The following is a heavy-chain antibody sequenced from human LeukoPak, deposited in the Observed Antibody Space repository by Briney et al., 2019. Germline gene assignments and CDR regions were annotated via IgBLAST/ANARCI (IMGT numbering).Heavy chain of an antibody. V-gene: IGHV3-21*04. D-gene: IGHD1-26*01. CDR1: GLSFSAHA. CDR2: ISSSSRYI. J-gene: IGHJ4*02. CDR3: AKGGIVGATYQYYFDY. Sequence: GGSLRLSCAASGLSFSAHAMHWVRQAPGKGLEWVSSISSSSRYIYYADSLKGRFTISRDNSKNTLYLQMNSLRAEDTAVYYCAKGGIVGATYQYYFDYWGQGTLVTVSS.